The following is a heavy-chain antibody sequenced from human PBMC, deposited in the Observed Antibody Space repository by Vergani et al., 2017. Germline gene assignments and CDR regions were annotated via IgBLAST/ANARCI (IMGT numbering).Heavy chain of an antibody. CDR3: AKVNHYCSSTSCYFDD. V-gene: IGHV3-9*01. Sequence: EVQLVESGGGLVQPGRSLRLSCAASGFTFDDYAMHWVRQAPGKGLEWVSGISWNSGSIGYAGSVKGRFTISRDNAKNSLYLQMNSLRAEDTALYYCAKVNHYCSSTSCYFDDWGQGTLVTVSS. J-gene: IGHJ4*02. D-gene: IGHD2-2*01. CDR2: ISWNSGSI. CDR1: GFTFDDYA.